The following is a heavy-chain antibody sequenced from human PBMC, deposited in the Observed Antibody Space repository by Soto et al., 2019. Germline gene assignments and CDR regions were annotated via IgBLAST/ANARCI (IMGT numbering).Heavy chain of an antibody. D-gene: IGHD5-18*01. CDR1: GGSFSGYY. CDR2: INHSGST. CDR3: ARARIPKSRIFDY. Sequence: QVQLQQWGAGLLKPSETLSLTCAVYGGSFSGYYWSWIRQPPGKGLEWIGEINHSGSTNYNPSLKSRVTISVDTSKNQFSLNLSSVTAADTAVYYCARARIPKSRIFDYWGQGTLVTVSS. V-gene: IGHV4-34*01. J-gene: IGHJ4*02.